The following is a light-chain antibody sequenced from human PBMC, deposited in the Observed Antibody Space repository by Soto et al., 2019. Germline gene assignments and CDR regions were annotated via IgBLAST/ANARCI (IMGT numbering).Light chain of an antibody. J-gene: IGKJ1*01. CDR2: KAS. Sequence: DIQMTQSPSTLSASVGDRVTITCRASQSIDSWLAWFQQKPGKAPKVLVSKASTLESGVPSRFSGSASGTDFTLTISSLQTEDFATYYCQHYAGNSPWTFGQGTKVEIK. CDR3: QHYAGNSPWT. V-gene: IGKV1-5*03. CDR1: QSIDSW.